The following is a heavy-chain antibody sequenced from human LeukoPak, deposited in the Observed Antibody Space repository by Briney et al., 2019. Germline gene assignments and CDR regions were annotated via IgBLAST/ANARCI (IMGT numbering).Heavy chain of an antibody. CDR2: INHSGST. Sequence: SETLSLTCAVYGGSFSGYYWSWIRQSPGKGLEWIGEINHSGSTNYNPSLKSRVTISVDTSKNQFSLKLSSVTAADTAVYYCARDIVTSLRGNSMNLAYYYYYGMDVWGQGTTVTVSS. V-gene: IGHV4-34*01. D-gene: IGHD4-23*01. J-gene: IGHJ6*02. CDR1: GGSFSGYY. CDR3: ARDIVTSLRGNSMNLAYYYYYGMDV.